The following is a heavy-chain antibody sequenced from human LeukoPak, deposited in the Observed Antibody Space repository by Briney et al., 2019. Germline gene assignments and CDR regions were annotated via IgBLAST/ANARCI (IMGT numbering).Heavy chain of an antibody. CDR2: ISGSGGST. V-gene: IGHV3-23*01. D-gene: IGHD3-3*01. CDR1: GFTFSNYA. J-gene: IGHJ4*02. Sequence: GGSLRLSCAASGFTFSNYAMNWVRQAPGKGLKWVSAISGSGGSTYYADSVKGRFTISRDNSKNTLYLQMSSLRAEDTAVYYCAKDPYYDFWSAYPPDYWGQGTLVTVSS. CDR3: AKDPYYDFWSAYPPDY.